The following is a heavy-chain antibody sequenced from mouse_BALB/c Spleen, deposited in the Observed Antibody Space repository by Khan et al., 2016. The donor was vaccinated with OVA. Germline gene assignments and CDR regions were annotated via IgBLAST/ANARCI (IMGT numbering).Heavy chain of an antibody. CDR1: GFNIKDYY. CDR2: INTGDGGT. Sequence: EIQLQQSGAELVRPGAFVKLSCEGSGFNIKDYYMQWVKQSPEQGLEWIGWINTGDGGTKYDPKFQGQASITADTASNTAYLQLSRLTSEDHAVYYCTRSILGAVDNWGQGTTLTVSS. V-gene: IGHV14-1*02. D-gene: IGHD2-10*02. CDR3: TRSILGAVDN. J-gene: IGHJ2*01.